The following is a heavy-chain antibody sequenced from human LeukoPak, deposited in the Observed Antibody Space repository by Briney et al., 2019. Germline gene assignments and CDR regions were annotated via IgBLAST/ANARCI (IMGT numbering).Heavy chain of an antibody. J-gene: IGHJ4*02. CDR1: GGSFSGYY. V-gene: IGHV4-34*01. CDR2: INHSGST. CDR3: ARSPRGTVTTPFDY. Sequence: SETLSLTCAVYGGSFSGYYWSWIRQPPGKGLEWIGEINHSGSTNYNPSLKSRVTISVDTSKNQFSLKLSSVTAADTAVYYCARSPRGTVTTPFDYWGQGTLVTVSS. D-gene: IGHD4-17*01.